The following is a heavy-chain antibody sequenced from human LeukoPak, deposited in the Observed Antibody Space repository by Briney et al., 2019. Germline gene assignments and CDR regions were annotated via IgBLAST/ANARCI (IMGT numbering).Heavy chain of an antibody. J-gene: IGHJ4*02. CDR1: GFTFSSFG. Sequence: GGSLRLSSAASGFTFSSFGMHWVRQAQGKGLEGGLFIGYDGSNKYYADSVKGRFTISRDNSKNTLYLQMNSLRAEDTAVYYCAKDPPEYCGGDCYSDYWGQGTLVTVSS. V-gene: IGHV3-30*02. CDR2: IGYDGSNK. D-gene: IGHD2-21*01. CDR3: AKDPPEYCGGDCYSDY.